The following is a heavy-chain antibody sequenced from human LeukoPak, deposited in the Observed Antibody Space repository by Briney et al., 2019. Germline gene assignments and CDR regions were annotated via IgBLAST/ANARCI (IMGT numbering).Heavy chain of an antibody. V-gene: IGHV4-34*01. J-gene: IGHJ6*02. CDR3: ARGDQGRYCSSTSCYGPWYYYGMDV. CDR2: INHSGST. Sequence: SETLSLTCAVYGGSFSGYYWSWIRQPPGKGLEWIGEINHSGSTNYNPSLKSRVTISVDTSKNQFSLKLSSVTAADTAVYYCARGDQGRYCSSTSCYGPWYYYGMDVWGQGTTVTVSS. CDR1: GGSFSGYY. D-gene: IGHD2-2*01.